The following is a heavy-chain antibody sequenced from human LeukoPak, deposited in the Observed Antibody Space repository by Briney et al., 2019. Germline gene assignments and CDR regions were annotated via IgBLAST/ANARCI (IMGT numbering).Heavy chain of an antibody. J-gene: IGHJ5*02. CDR2: INHSGST. D-gene: IGHD6-13*01. V-gene: IGHV4-34*01. CDR1: GGSFSGYY. CDR3: ARVFGSSWYFRNWFDP. Sequence: SETLPLTCAVYGGSFSGYYWSWIRQPPGKGLEWIGEINHSGSTNYNPSLKSRVTISVDTSKNQFSLKLSSVTAADTAVYYCARVFGSSWYFRNWFDPWGQGTLVTVSS.